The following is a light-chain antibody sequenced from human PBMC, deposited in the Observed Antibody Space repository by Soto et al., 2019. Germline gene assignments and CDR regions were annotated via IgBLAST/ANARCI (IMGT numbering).Light chain of an antibody. CDR2: DAS. Sequence: EVVLTQSPATLSLLPGERATLSCRARQSISSYLAWYQQKPGQAPRLLIYDASSRATGIPARFSGSGSGTDFTLTINRLEPEDFAVYYCQRYDSSTYTFGQGTKVDIK. CDR3: QRYDSSTYT. J-gene: IGKJ1*01. V-gene: IGKV3-20*01. CDR1: QSISSY.